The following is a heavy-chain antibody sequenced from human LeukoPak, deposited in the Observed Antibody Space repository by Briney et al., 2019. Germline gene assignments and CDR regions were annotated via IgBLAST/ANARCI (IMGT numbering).Heavy chain of an antibody. V-gene: IGHV3-30*04. CDR2: ISYDGSNE. CDR1: GFTFSSYA. CDR3: AKAYGGYESHYYYYGMDV. J-gene: IGHJ6*02. Sequence: GGSLRLSCAASGFTFSSYAMHWVRQAPGKGLEWVVVISYDGSNEYYADSVKGRFTISRDNSKNTLYLQMNSLRAEDTAVYYCAKAYGGYESHYYYYGMDVWGQGTTVTVSS. D-gene: IGHD5-12*01.